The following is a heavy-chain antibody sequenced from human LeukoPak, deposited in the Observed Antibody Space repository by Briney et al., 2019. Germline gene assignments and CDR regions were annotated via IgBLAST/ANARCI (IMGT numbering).Heavy chain of an antibody. CDR1: GGSISSSSYY. D-gene: IGHD6-13*01. V-gene: IGHV4-39*01. Sequence: SETLSLTCTVSGGSISSSSYYWGWIRQPPGKGLEWIGSIYYSGSTYYNPSLKSRVTISVDTSKNQFSLKLSSVTAADTAVYYCARLPRGLYSSTYYFDYWGQGTLVTVSS. CDR3: ARLPRGLYSSTYYFDY. CDR2: IYYSGST. J-gene: IGHJ4*02.